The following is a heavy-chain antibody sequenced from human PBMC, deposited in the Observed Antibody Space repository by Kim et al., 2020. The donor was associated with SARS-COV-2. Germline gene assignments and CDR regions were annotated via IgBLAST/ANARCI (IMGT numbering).Heavy chain of an antibody. CDR1: GFTFDDYA. J-gene: IGHJ4*02. CDR3: AKGSSSSNLPAFDY. V-gene: IGHV3-9*01. D-gene: IGHD6-13*01. Sequence: GGSLRLSCAASGFTFDDYAMHWVRQAPGKGLEWVSGISWNSGSIGYADSVKGRFTISRDNAKNSLYLQMNSLRAEDTALYYCAKGSSSSNLPAFDYLGQG. CDR2: ISWNSGSI.